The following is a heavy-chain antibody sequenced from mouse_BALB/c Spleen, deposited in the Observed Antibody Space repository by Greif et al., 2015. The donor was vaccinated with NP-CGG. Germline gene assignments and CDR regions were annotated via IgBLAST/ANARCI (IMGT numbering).Heavy chain of an antibody. CDR1: GFNIKDYY. Sequence: VQLQQSGAELVRSGASVKLSCTASGFNIKDYYMHWVKQRPEQGLEWIGWIDPENGDTEYAPKFQGKATMTADTSSNTAYLQLSSLTSEDTAVYYCKGGYGSSYDYFDYWGQGTTLTVSS. D-gene: IGHD1-1*01. CDR2: IDPENGDT. J-gene: IGHJ2*01. V-gene: IGHV14-4*02. CDR3: KGGYGSSYDYFDY.